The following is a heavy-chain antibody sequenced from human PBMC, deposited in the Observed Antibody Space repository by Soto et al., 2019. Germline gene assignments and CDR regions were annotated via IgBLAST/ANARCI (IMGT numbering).Heavy chain of an antibody. CDR1: GFTFSSYA. CDR3: ARELGEIVVVPAAINY. Sequence: PGGSLRLSCAASGFTFSSYAMHWVRQAPGKGLEWVAVISYDGSNKYYADSVKGRFTISRDNSKNTLYLQMNSLRAEDTAVYYCARELGEIVVVPAAINYWGQGTLVTVS. D-gene: IGHD2-2*01. CDR2: ISYDGSNK. J-gene: IGHJ4*02. V-gene: IGHV3-30-3*01.